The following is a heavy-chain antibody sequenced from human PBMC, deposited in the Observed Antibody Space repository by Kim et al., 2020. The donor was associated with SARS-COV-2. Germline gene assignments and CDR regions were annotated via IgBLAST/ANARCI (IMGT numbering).Heavy chain of an antibody. D-gene: IGHD3-16*02. J-gene: IGHJ6*02. CDR1: GFTFSSYG. CDR2: ISYDGSNK. V-gene: IGHV3-30*18. Sequence: GGSLRLSCAASGFTFSSYGMHWVRQAPGKGLEWVAVISYDGSNKYYADSVKGRFTISRDNSKNTLYLQMNSLRAEDTAVYYCAKDRRKAYDYVWGSYRSYYCYGMDVWGQGTTVTVSS. CDR3: AKDRRKAYDYVWGSYRSYYCYGMDV.